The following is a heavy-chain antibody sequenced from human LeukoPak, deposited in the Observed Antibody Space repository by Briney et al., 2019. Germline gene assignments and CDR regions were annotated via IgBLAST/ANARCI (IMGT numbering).Heavy chain of an antibody. Sequence: GESLKISCKGFGYTFTTYWIAWVRQMPGKGLEWMGMIYPGDSDTRYSPSFQGQITISVDKSISIAYLQWSSLKASDTAMYYCARLLQGVAGTWGYWGQGTLVTV. CDR2: IYPGDSDT. V-gene: IGHV5-51*01. J-gene: IGHJ4*02. CDR3: ARLLQGVAGTWGY. D-gene: IGHD6-19*01. CDR1: GYTFTTYW.